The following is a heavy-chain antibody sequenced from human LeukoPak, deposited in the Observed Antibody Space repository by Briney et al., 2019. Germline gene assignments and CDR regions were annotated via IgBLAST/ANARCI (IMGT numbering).Heavy chain of an antibody. J-gene: IGHJ4*02. CDR2: IWYDGSNK. CDR1: GFTFSSYG. Sequence: PGGSLRLSCAASGFTFSSYGMHWVRQAPGKGLGWVAVIWYDGSNKYYADSVKGRFTISRDNSKNTLYLQMNSLRAEDTAVYYCARDSEAPNCSSTSCPIDYWGQGTLVTVSS. CDR3: ARDSEAPNCSSTSCPIDY. V-gene: IGHV3-33*01. D-gene: IGHD2-2*01.